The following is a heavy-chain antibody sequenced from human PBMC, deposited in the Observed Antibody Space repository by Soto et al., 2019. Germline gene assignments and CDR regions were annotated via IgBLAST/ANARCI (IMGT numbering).Heavy chain of an antibody. CDR3: AKEILCGGFYCSLVFDM. V-gene: IGHV3-11*01. Sequence: GGSLRLSCAASGFTFSDYYMSWIRQAPGKGLEWVSYISSSGSTIYYADSVKGRFTISRDNSKNTLYLQMNSLRAEDTAVYYCAKEILCGGFYCSLVFDMGGQGT. CDR1: GFTFSDYY. J-gene: IGHJ3*02. D-gene: IGHD2-21*01. CDR2: ISSSGSTI.